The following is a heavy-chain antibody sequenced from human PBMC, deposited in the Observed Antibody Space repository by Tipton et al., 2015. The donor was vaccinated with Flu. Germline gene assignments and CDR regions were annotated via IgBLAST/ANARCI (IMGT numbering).Heavy chain of an antibody. CDR1: GYSFTSYW. V-gene: IGHV5-51*03. CDR3: ARLVPDDPGVTPNNPDY. D-gene: IGHD1-14*01. CDR2: IYPGDSDT. J-gene: IGHJ4*02. Sequence: VQLVQSGAGVKKPGESLKISCKGSGYSFTSYWIGWVRQMPGKGLEWMGIIYPGDSDTRYSPSFQGQVTISADKSISTAYLQWSSLKASGTAMYYCARLVPDDPGVTPNNPDYWGQGTLVTVSS.